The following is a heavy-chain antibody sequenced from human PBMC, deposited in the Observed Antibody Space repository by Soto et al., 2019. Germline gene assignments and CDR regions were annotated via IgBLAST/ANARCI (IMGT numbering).Heavy chain of an antibody. CDR2: VYYSGST. J-gene: IGHJ4*02. CDR1: GGSVSSSSYY. D-gene: IGHD3-9*01. Sequence: PSATLSLTCTVSGGSVSSSSYYWGWVRQPPGKGLEWIGSVYYSGSTYYNPSLESRVTISVDKSKNQFSLKLMSLSVADTAVYYCGRLEGLATISYYFDYWGQGALVTVSS. V-gene: IGHV4-39*01. CDR3: GRLEGLATISYYFDY.